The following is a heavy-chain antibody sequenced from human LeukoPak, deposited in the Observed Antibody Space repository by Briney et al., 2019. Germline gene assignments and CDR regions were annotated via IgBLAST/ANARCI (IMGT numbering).Heavy chain of an antibody. V-gene: IGHV3-7*03. Sequence: GGSLRLSCAASGFTFLNSWMSWVRQAPGKGLEWMANIKPDGSQKYYVDSVKGRFTISRDNAKNSLYLQMNSLRAEDTAVYYCAKEGGSGYYYYYYGMDVWGQGTTVTVSS. D-gene: IGHD3-22*01. CDR1: GFTFLNSW. CDR2: IKPDGSQK. CDR3: AKEGGSGYYYYYYGMDV. J-gene: IGHJ6*02.